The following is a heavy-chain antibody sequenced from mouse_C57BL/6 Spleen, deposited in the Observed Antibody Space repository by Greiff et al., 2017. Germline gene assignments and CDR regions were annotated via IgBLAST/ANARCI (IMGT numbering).Heavy chain of an antibody. D-gene: IGHD2-1*01. CDR1: GYAFSSSW. V-gene: IGHV1-82*01. CDR3: ARSYYGNPYAMDY. CDR2: IYPGDGDT. Sequence: QVQLQQSGPELVKPGASVKISCKASGYAFSSSWMNWVKQRPGKGLEWIGRIYPGDGDTNYNGKFKGKATLTADKSSSTAYMQLSSLTSEDSAVYFCARSYYGNPYAMDYWGQGTSVTVSS. J-gene: IGHJ4*01.